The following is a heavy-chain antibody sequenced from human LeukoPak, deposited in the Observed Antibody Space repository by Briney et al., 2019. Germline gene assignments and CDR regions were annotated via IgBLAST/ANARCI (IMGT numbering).Heavy chain of an antibody. V-gene: IGHV4-34*01. Sequence: SETLSLTCAVYGGSFSGYYWSWIRQPPGKGLEWIGEINHGGSTNYNPSLKSRVTISVDTSKNQFSLKLSSVTAADTAVYYCARSAKYCSSTSCYFHPVDYWGQGTLVTVSS. CDR3: ARSAKYCSSTSCYFHPVDY. J-gene: IGHJ4*02. CDR1: GGSFSGYY. CDR2: INHGGST. D-gene: IGHD2-2*01.